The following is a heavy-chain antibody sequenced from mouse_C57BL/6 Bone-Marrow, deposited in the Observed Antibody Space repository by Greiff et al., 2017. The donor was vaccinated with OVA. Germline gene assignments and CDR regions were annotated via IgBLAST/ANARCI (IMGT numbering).Heavy chain of an antibody. CDR3: AGALYGPWFAY. V-gene: IGHV12-3*01. J-gene: IGHJ3*01. CDR1: GFPITSGYY. Sequence: QVQLQQSGPGLVKPSQSLFLTCSITGFPITSGYYWIWIRQSPGKPLEWMGYITHSGETFYNPSLQSPISITRETSKNQFFLQLNSVTTEDTAMYYCAGALYGPWFAYWGQGTLVTVSA. CDR2: ITHSGET. D-gene: IGHD1-1*02.